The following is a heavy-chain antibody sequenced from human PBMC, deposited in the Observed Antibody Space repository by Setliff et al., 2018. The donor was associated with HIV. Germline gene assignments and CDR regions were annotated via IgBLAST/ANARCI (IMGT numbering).Heavy chain of an antibody. V-gene: IGHV1-69*13. D-gene: IGHD1-26*01. CDR1: GDTFNNCA. Sequence: SVKVSCKASGDTFNNCAVTWVRQAPGQGLEWMGGSIPLFGTTNYAQRFQGRVTITADESTSTAYMELSSLRSEDTAVYYCARVGATPIDAFDIWGQGTMVTVSS. CDR2: SIPLFGTT. J-gene: IGHJ3*02. CDR3: ARVGATPIDAFDI.